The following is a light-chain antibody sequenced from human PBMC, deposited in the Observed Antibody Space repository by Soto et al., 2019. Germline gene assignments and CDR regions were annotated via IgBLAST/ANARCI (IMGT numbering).Light chain of an antibody. CDR3: QQYDSSPLFT. CDR2: GAS. J-gene: IGKJ3*01. CDR1: QSVSSSY. V-gene: IGKV3-20*01. Sequence: EIVLTQSPGTLSLSPGERATLSCRASQSVSSSYLAWYQQKPGQAPRLLIYGASSRATGIPDRFSGSGSGTDFTLTIIRLEPEDFAVYYCQQYDSSPLFTFGPGTKVDIK.